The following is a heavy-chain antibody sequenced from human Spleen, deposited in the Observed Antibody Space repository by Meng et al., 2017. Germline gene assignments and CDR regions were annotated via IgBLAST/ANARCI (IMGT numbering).Heavy chain of an antibody. CDR2: ITEFSVST. Sequence: GGSLRLSCEGSGFTFSSTAMSWVRQAPGMGLEWVSAITEFSVSTYYTDSVKGRFTVSRDNSKNTVYLQMDSLRAEDTAVYYCAKDVGLLYYFDYWGQGTLVTVSS. J-gene: IGHJ4*02. V-gene: IGHV3-23*01. CDR1: GFTFSSTA. CDR3: AKDVGLLYYFDY. D-gene: IGHD1-26*01.